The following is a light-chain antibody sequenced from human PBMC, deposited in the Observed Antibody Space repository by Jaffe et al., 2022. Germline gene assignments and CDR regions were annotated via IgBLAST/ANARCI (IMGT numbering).Light chain of an antibody. Sequence: SYELTQPHSVSASPGQTVRITCSGDKLGDRYVSWYQQRPGQSPILLLYQHRRRPSGIPERFSGSRSGNTATLTVSGTQPMDEADYYCQTWDSGTLFGGGTRLTVL. V-gene: IGLV3-1*01. J-gene: IGLJ2*01. CDR2: QHR. CDR3: QTWDSGTL. CDR1: KLGDRY.